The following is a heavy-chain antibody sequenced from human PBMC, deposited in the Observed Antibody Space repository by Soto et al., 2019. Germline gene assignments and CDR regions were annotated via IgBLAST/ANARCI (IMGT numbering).Heavy chain of an antibody. CDR2: ISKDGSNK. Sequence: QVQLVESGGGVVQPGRSLILSCAGSGFTFSDYAVHWARQAPGKGLEWVAVISKDGSNKSHADSVKGRFIISRDNYQNTVYLQVNSLSGEDAAVYYCARDRGTPVRLGRGVMFRDDWYFDFWGRGTLVTVSS. CDR3: ARDRGTPVRLGRGVMFRDDWYFDF. J-gene: IGHJ2*01. V-gene: IGHV3-30-3*01. CDR1: GFTFSDYA. D-gene: IGHD3-10*01.